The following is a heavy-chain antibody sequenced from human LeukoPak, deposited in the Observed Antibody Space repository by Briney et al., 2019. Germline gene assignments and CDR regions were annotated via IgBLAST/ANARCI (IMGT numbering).Heavy chain of an antibody. CDR2: IKTDGSEK. V-gene: IGHV3-7*01. J-gene: IGHJ3*01. CDR1: GFIFSSSW. Sequence: PGGSLRLSCAASGFIFSSSWMSWVRQAPGKGLEWVANIKTDGSEKQYVDSVKGRFAISRDNAKNSLYLQMNSLSAEDTAVYYCARDPFDSGDRYYGAFDLWGQGTMVTVSS. CDR3: ARDPFDSGDRYYGAFDL. D-gene: IGHD3-22*01.